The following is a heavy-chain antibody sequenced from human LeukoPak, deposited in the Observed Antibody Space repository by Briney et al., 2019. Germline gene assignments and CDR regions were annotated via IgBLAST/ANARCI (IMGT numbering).Heavy chain of an antibody. V-gene: IGHV4-59*08. CDR1: GVSISPYY. CDR2: IYYSGTT. Sequence: SETLSLTCTVSGVSISPYYWSWIRQPPGKGLEWLAYIYYSGTTNYNPSLMSRVTISLDTSKSQFSLKLDSVTAADTAVYYCARHGGSHFLYWGQGILVTVSP. D-gene: IGHD3-16*01. CDR3: ARHGGSHFLY. J-gene: IGHJ4*02.